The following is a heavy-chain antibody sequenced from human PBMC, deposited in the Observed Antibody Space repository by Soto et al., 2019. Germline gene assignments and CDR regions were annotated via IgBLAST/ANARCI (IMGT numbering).Heavy chain of an antibody. CDR1: GRSICHHCYY. Sequence: PADPLSHICPLWGRSICHHCYYWRWIPHHTGKRLECIGYIYYSGSIYYIPSLWTRVTISVDTSKNQFSLKLSSVTAADTAVYYCARFEFGTHSTAAGAVRFEPWGQGTPVNVPS. J-gene: IGHJ5*01. CDR2: IYYSGSI. CDR3: ARFEFGTHSTAAGAVRFEP. D-gene: IGHD6-13*01. V-gene: IGHV4-31*03.